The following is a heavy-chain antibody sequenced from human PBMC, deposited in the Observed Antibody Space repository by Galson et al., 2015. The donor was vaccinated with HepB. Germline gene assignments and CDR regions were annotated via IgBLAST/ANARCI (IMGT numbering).Heavy chain of an antibody. D-gene: IGHD6-19*01. Sequence: SCKASGYTFTSYGISWVRQAPGQGLEWMGWISAYNGNTNYAQKLQGRVTMTTDTSTSTAYMELRSLRSDDTAVYYCARDRAGQWLVRGWFDPWGQGTLVTVSS. CDR2: ISAYNGNT. CDR3: ARDRAGQWLVRGWFDP. CDR1: GYTFTSYG. J-gene: IGHJ5*02. V-gene: IGHV1-18*04.